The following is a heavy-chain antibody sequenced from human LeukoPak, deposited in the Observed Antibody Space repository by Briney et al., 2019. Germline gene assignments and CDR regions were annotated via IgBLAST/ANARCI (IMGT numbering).Heavy chain of an antibody. CDR2: IYYSGST. V-gene: IGHV4-59*01. J-gene: IGHJ4*02. CDR1: RGSINSYY. Sequence: SETLSLTCTVSRGSINSYYWSWIRQPPGKGLEWIGYIYYSGSTNYNPSLKSRVTISVDTSKNQFSLKLSSVTAADTAVYYCARTNYELDYWGQGTLVTVSS. D-gene: IGHD1-7*01. CDR3: ARTNYELDY.